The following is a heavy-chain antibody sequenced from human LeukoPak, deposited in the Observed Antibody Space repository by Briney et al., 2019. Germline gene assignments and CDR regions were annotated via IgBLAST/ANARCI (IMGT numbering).Heavy chain of an antibody. Sequence: PGGPLRLSCAASGFTFSSYAMSWVRQAPGEGLEWVSAISGSGGSTYYADSVKGRFTISRDNSKNTLYLQMNSLRAEDTAVYYCAKRSAAGPFGYWGQGTLVTVSS. CDR1: GFTFSSYA. V-gene: IGHV3-23*01. CDR3: AKRSAAGPFGY. D-gene: IGHD6-13*01. J-gene: IGHJ4*02. CDR2: ISGSGGST.